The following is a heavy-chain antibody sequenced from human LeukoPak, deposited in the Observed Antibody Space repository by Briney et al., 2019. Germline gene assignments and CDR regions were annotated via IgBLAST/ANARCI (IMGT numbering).Heavy chain of an antibody. CDR1: GGSISSYY. D-gene: IGHD3-22*01. Sequence: PSETLSLTCTVSGGSISSYYWSWIRQPPGKGLEWIGYVYYTGSTNYNPSLNSRVTMSVDTSKNQFSLRLSSVTAADTAVYYCARVVGFYDSSAFDFWGQGTLVTVSS. CDR2: VYYTGST. V-gene: IGHV4-59*01. CDR3: ARVVGFYDSSAFDF. J-gene: IGHJ4*02.